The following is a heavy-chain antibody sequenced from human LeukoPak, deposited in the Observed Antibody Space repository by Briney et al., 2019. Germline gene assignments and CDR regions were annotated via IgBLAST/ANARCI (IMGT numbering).Heavy chain of an antibody. CDR3: ASRKLGNDY. CDR2: IYHSGST. Sequence: SEPLSLTCAVSGGFISSSNWWSWVRQPPGKGLEWIGEIYHSGSTNYNPSLKRRVTISVDTSKNQFSLKLSSVTAADTAVYYCASRKLGNDYWGQGTLVTVSS. V-gene: IGHV4-4*02. D-gene: IGHD7-27*01. J-gene: IGHJ4*02. CDR1: GGFISSSNW.